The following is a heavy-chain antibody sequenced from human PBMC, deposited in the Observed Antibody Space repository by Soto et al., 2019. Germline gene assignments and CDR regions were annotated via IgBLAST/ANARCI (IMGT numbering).Heavy chain of an antibody. CDR3: ARLMGVVTVDY. D-gene: IGHD2-21*02. CDR2: IYYAGSP. J-gene: IGHJ4*02. V-gene: IGHV4-39*02. CDR1: GGSISSTGHY. Sequence: QLQLQESGPGLVKPSETLSLTCTVSGGSISSTGHYWGWIRQPPGKGLEWIGNIYYAGSPYYNPSLKSRVTISVDTSKNDFSLTLTSVTAADTAVYYCARLMGVVTVDYWGQGALVTV.